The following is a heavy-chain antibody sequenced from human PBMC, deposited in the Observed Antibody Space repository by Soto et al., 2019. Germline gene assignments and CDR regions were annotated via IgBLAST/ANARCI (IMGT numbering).Heavy chain of an antibody. Sequence: QVQLVQSGAEVRKPGSSVRVACKASGGIVSSHSITWVRQAPGQGLEWMGGIIPILGTPSYAQKFQGRVTITADESTNTAFMELSSLRSEDTAVYYCAKTGELHLGDLSFYYFDYWGQGTLVTVSS. D-gene: IGHD3-16*02. J-gene: IGHJ4*02. CDR1: GGIVSSHS. V-gene: IGHV1-69*01. CDR2: IIPILGTP. CDR3: AKTGELHLGDLSFYYFDY.